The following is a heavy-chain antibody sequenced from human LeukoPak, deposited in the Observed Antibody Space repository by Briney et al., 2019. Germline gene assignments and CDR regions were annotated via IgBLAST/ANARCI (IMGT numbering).Heavy chain of an antibody. CDR3: VRERTNYYDSSGYY. V-gene: IGHV3-7*05. Sequence: GGSLRLSCAASGFTFSSYWMSWVRQAPGKGLEWVANIKQDGSEKHYVDSVKGRFTISRDNAKNSLYLEMNSLRAEDTAVYYCVRERTNYYDSSGYYWGQGTLVTVSS. CDR2: IKQDGSEK. CDR1: GFTFSSYW. D-gene: IGHD3-22*01. J-gene: IGHJ4*02.